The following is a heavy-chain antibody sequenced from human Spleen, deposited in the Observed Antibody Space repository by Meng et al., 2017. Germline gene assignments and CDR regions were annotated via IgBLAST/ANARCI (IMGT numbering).Heavy chain of an antibody. J-gene: IGHJ6*02. Sequence: GSLRLSCTVSGGSISSSSYYWGWIRQPPGKGLEWIGSIYYSGSTYYNPSLKSRVTISVDTSKNQFSLKLSSVTAADTAVYYCAGGAGRASSSWLVFERSGMDVWGQGTTVTVSS. V-gene: IGHV4-39*07. CDR2: IYYSGST. CDR1: GGSISSSSYY. D-gene: IGHD6-13*01. CDR3: AGGAGRASSSWLVFERSGMDV.